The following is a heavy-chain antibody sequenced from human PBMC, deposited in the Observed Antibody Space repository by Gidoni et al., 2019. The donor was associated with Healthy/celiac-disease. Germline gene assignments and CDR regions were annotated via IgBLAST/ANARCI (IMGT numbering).Heavy chain of an antibody. J-gene: IGHJ4*02. V-gene: IGHV3-30*01. CDR1: GFTFSRYA. Sequence: QVQLVESGGGVVQPGRSLRLSCAASGFTFSRYAMHWVRQAPGKVLEWVAVISYDGSNKYYADSVKGRFTISRDNSKNTLYLQMNSLRAEDTAVYYCARDHYYDSSGYYSRMTYYFDYWGQGTLVTVSS. CDR2: ISYDGSNK. CDR3: ARDHYYDSSGYYSRMTYYFDY. D-gene: IGHD3-22*01.